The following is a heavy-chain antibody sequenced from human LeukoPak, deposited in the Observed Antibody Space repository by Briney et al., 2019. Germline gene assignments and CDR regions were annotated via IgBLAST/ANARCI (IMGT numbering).Heavy chain of an antibody. CDR1: GFTFSSYA. CDR3: AKLIPTVDCSRTSCYGFDY. CDR2: ITGDGANT. D-gene: IGHD2-2*01. J-gene: IGHJ4*02. V-gene: IGHV3-23*01. Sequence: GGSLGLSCAASGFTFSSYAMTWVRQAPGKGLGWVSAITGDGANTYYADSVKGRFTISRDNSKDTLYLQMNSLRAEDTALYYCAKLIPTVDCSRTSCYGFDYWGQGTLVTVSS.